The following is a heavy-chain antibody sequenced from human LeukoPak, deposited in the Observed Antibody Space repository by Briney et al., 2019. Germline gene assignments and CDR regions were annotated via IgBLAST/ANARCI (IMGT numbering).Heavy chain of an antibody. CDR2: ISWNSGSI. CDR3: AKGSNYYDSSGYYSYFDY. D-gene: IGHD3-22*01. CDR1: GFTFDDYA. V-gene: IGHV3-9*03. J-gene: IGHJ4*02. Sequence: PGGSLRLSCAASGFTFDDYAMHWVRQAPGKGLEWVSGISWNSGSIGYADSVKGRFTISRDNAKNSLYLQMNSLRAEDMALYYCAKGSNYYDSSGYYSYFDYWGQGTLVAVSS.